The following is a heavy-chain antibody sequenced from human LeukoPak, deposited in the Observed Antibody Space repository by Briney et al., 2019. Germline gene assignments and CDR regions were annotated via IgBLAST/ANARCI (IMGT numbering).Heavy chain of an antibody. J-gene: IGHJ4*02. CDR2: IYYSGYT. V-gene: IGHV4-39*01. D-gene: IGHD3-22*01. CDR3: ARRKSFYDSSGYFPH. Sequence: SETLSLTCTVSGDSIRSTSYYRGCIRQPPGKGLEMIGSIYYSGYTYYNPSLKGRVTIAVDTSKPQSSLKLNSVTAADTAVYYCARRKSFYDSSGYFPHWGRGTLVTVS. CDR1: GDSIRSTSYY.